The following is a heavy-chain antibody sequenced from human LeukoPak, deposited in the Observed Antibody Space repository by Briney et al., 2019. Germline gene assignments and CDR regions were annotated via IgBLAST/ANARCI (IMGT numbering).Heavy chain of an antibody. CDR3: ARGDLQQMNWFDP. Sequence: GGSLRLSCAASGFTFSSYAMNWVRQTPGKGLEWVSSISSGSSYIYYADSVKGRFIISRDNARNSLYLRMNSLRAEDTAVYYCARGDLQQMNWFDPWGQGTLVTVSS. CDR2: ISSGSSYI. D-gene: IGHD5-18*01. J-gene: IGHJ5*02. V-gene: IGHV3-21*01. CDR1: GFTFSSYA.